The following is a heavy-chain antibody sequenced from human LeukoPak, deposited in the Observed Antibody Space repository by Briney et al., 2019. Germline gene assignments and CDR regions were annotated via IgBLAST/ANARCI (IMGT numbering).Heavy chain of an antibody. D-gene: IGHD6-13*01. CDR2: IYTSGST. V-gene: IGHV4-61*02. J-gene: IGHJ5*02. CDR1: GGSISSGSYY. CDR3: ARVYSSSSTFNWFDP. Sequence: RPSETLSLTCTVSGGSISSGSYYWSWIRQPAGKGLEWIGRIYTSGSTNYNPSLKSRVTISVDTSKNQFSLKLSSVTAADTAVYYCARVYSSSSTFNWFDPWGQGTLVTVSS.